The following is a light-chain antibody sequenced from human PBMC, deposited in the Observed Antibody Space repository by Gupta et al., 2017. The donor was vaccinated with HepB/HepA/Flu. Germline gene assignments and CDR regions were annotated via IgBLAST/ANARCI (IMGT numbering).Light chain of an antibody. CDR2: GAS. J-gene: IGKJ1*01. CDR3: QQYGSSPRT. CDR1: QSVSSSY. Sequence: EIVLTQSPGTLSLSPGERATLSCRASQSVSSSYLAWYQQKPGQAPRLLIYGASSRATGIPDRFSGSGSGTXFTLTIXRLEPEDFAVYYCQQYGSSPRTFGXGTKVEIK. V-gene: IGKV3-20*01.